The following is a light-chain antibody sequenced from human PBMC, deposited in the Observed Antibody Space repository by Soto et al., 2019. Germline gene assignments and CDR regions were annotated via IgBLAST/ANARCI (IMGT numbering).Light chain of an antibody. CDR2: DAS. CDR1: QSVSSY. V-gene: IGKV3D-15*01. Sequence: EIVLTQSPAILSVSPGERATLSCRASQSVSSYLAWYQQKPGQAPRLLIYDASNRATGIPARFSGSGSGTEFTLTISSLQPDDFATYFCQQYNSPSISFGQGTRLEIK. CDR3: QQYNSPSIS. J-gene: IGKJ5*01.